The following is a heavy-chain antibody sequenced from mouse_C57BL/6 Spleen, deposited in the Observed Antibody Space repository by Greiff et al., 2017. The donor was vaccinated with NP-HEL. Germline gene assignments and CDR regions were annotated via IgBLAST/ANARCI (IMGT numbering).Heavy chain of an antibody. V-gene: IGHV1-61*01. CDR1: GYTFTSYW. Sequence: QVQLQQPGAELVRPGSSVKLSCKASGYTFTSYWMAWVKQRPGQGLEWIGNIYPSDSETHYNQKFKDKATLTVAKSSSTAYMQLSSLTSEDSAVYYCARSIWDYFDYWGQGTTLTVSS. CDR2: IYPSDSET. D-gene: IGHD2-3*01. J-gene: IGHJ2*01. CDR3: ARSIWDYFDY.